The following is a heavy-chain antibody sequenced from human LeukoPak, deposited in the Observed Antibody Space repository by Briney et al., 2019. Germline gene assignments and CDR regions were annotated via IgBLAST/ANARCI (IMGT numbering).Heavy chain of an antibody. CDR2: IYYSGST. D-gene: IGHD5-12*01. V-gene: IGHV4-39*01. J-gene: IGHJ5*02. CDR3: ARQGYSGYEFFPWFDP. Sequence: PSETLSLTCTVSGGSIGSSSYYWGWIRQPPGKGLEWIGSIYYSGSTYYNPSLKSRVTISVDTSKNQFSLKLSSVTAADTAVYYCARQGYSGYEFFPWFDPWGQGTLVTVSS. CDR1: GGSIGSSSYY.